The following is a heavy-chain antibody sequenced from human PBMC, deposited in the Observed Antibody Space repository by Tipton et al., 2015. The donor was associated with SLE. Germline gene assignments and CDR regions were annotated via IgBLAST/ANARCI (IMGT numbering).Heavy chain of an antibody. CDR2: INHSGST. D-gene: IGHD4-11*01. J-gene: IGHJ5*02. CDR1: GGSFSDYY. V-gene: IGHV4-34*09. Sequence: TLSLTCALYGGSFSDYYWSWIRQPPGKGLEWIGEINHSGSTYYNPSLKSRVTISVDTSNNQFSLRLSSVTAADTAVYYCARVFYSNWGWFDPWGQGTLVTVSS. CDR3: ARVFYSNWGWFDP.